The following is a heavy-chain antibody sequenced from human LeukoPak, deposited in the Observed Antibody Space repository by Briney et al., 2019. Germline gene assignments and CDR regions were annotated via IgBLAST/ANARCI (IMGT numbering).Heavy chain of an antibody. CDR2: ISDSSNYI. Sequence: GGSLRLSCAASGFTFSSYNMNWVRQAPGKGLEWVSCISDSSNYIYYADSVKGRFTISRDNAKNSLYLELNSLRAEDTAVYHCLRDSDDYGDHTTRRFDYWGQGTLVTVSS. V-gene: IGHV3-21*01. D-gene: IGHD4-17*01. CDR3: LRDSDDYGDHTTRRFDY. CDR1: GFTFSSYN. J-gene: IGHJ4*02.